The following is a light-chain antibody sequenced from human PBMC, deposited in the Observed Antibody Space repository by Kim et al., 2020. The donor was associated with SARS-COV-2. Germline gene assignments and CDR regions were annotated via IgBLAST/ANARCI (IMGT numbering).Light chain of an antibody. J-gene: IGLJ2*01. V-gene: IGLV2-14*01. CDR3: SSYTTINSLYVI. CDR1: TSDIGGYRY. CDR2: EVI. Sequence: QSVLTQPAYVSGSPGQAITISCTGTTSDIGGYRYVSWYQQVPDKDPRLLIYEVINRPSGVSNRFSGSKSGNTASLTISGLQAEDEADYYCSSYTTINSLYVIFGGGTKVTVL.